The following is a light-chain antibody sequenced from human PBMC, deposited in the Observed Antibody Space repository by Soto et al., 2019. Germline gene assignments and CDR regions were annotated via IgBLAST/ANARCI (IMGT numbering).Light chain of an antibody. CDR1: QSVSSN. CDR3: QQYNNWPLT. Sequence: EVVMTQSPATLSVSLGDRATLSCRASQSVSSNLAWYQQKPGQAPRLLIYGASTRATGIPARFSGSGSGTEFTLTISSLQSEDLAVYSCQQYNNWPLTFGGGTKVEIK. CDR2: GAS. V-gene: IGKV3-15*01. J-gene: IGKJ4*01.